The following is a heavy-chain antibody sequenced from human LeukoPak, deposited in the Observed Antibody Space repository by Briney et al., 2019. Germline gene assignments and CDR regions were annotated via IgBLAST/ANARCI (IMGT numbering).Heavy chain of an antibody. CDR3: AQLGYYGSGSPSDAFDI. Sequence: ASVKVSCTASGYTFTGYYMHWVRHAPGQGLEWMGWINPNSGGTNYAQKFQGRVTMTRDTSISTAYMELSRLRSDDTAVYYCAQLGYYGSGSPSDAFDIWGQGTMVTVSS. D-gene: IGHD3-10*01. CDR2: INPNSGGT. J-gene: IGHJ3*02. V-gene: IGHV1-2*02. CDR1: GYTFTGYY.